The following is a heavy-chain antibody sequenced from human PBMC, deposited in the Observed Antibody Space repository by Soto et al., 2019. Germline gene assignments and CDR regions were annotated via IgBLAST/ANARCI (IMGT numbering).Heavy chain of an antibody. J-gene: IGHJ4*02. V-gene: IGHV4-59*02. CDR1: GGSVNSYY. CDR2: IFYSGST. CDR3: ARVFPSYCGGDCSYFDS. D-gene: IGHD2-21*02. Sequence: SETLSLTCTVSGGSVNSYYWSWIRQPPGKGLEWIGYIFYSGSTKSNPSLKSRVTMSVDMSKNQFSLRLTAVTAADTAVYYCARVFPSYCGGDCSYFDSWGQGTLVTVSS.